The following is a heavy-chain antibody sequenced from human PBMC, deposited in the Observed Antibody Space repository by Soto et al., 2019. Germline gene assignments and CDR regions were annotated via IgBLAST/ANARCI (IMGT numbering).Heavy chain of an antibody. J-gene: IGHJ6*02. Sequence: EVQLVESGGGLVQPGGSLRLSCAASGFTFSVYWMHWVRQAPGKGLVWVSRIDSDGRTTSYADSVKGRFTISRDNAKSTLYRQMNSLRAEDTAVYYCARPGYSNYGPGVDVWGQGTTVTVSS. D-gene: IGHD4-4*01. CDR2: IDSDGRTT. V-gene: IGHV3-74*01. CDR3: ARPGYSNYGPGVDV. CDR1: GFTFSVYW.